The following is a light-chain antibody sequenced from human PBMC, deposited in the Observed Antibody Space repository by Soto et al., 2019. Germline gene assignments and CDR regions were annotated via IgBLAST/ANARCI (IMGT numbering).Light chain of an antibody. CDR2: DAS. CDR3: QQYGTPRSVT. Sequence: EIVLTQSPATLSLSPGERATLSCRASQSVTRYLDWYQQKPGQAPRLLIYDASNRATGIPARFTGSGSGADFTLTISSLEPEDFAVYYCQQYGTPRSVTFGQGTRL. J-gene: IGKJ5*01. CDR1: QSVTRY. V-gene: IGKV3-11*01.